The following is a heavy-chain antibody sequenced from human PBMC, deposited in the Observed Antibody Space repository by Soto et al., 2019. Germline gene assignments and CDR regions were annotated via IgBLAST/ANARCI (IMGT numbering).Heavy chain of an antibody. CDR2: INHSGST. V-gene: IGHV4-34*01. CDR3: ATVFKVTTHWFDP. CDR1: GGSFSGYY. Sequence: PSETLSLTCAVYGGSFSGYYWSWIRQPPGKGLEWIGEINHSGSTNYNPSLKSRVTISVDTSKNQFSLKLSSVTAADTAVYYCATVFKVTTHWFDPWGQGTLVTVSS. D-gene: IGHD4-17*01. J-gene: IGHJ5*02.